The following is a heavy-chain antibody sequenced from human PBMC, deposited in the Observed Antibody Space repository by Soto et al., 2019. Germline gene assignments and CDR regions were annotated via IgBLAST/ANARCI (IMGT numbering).Heavy chain of an antibody. V-gene: IGHV1-2*04. D-gene: IGHD6-13*01. CDR2: INPNSGGT. Sequence: ASVKVSCKASGYTFTGYYMHWVRQAPGQGLEWMGWINPNSGGTNYAQKFQGWVTMTRDTSISTAYMELSRLRSDDTAVYYCASSSRIKNYYYYGMDVWGQGTTVTVSS. CDR1: GYTFTGYY. CDR3: ASSSRIKNYYYYGMDV. J-gene: IGHJ6*02.